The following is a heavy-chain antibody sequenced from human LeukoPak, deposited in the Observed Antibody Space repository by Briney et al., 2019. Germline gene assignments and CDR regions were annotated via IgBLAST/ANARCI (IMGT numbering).Heavy chain of an antibody. D-gene: IGHD6-19*01. Sequence: ASVKVSCKASGYTFTSYYMHWVRQAPGQGLEWMGIINPSGGSTSYAQKFQGRVTMTRDTSTSTVYMELSSLRSEDTAVYYYARRGVADWFDPWGQGTLVTVSS. CDR2: INPSGGST. V-gene: IGHV1-46*01. CDR3: ARRGVADWFDP. CDR1: GYTFTSYY. J-gene: IGHJ5*02.